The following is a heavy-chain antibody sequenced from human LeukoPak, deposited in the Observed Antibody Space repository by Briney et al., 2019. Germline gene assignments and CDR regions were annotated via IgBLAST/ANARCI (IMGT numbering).Heavy chain of an antibody. CDR2: IYSGGST. V-gene: IGHV3-53*01. Sequence: GGSLRLSCAASGFTVSSNYMSWVRQAPGKGLEWVSVIYSGGSTYYADSVKGRFTISRDNSKNTLYLQMNSLRAEDTAVYYCARGEESRGLAFDIWGQGTKVTVSS. J-gene: IGHJ3*02. CDR3: ARGEESRGLAFDI. D-gene: IGHD5-24*01. CDR1: GFTVSSNY.